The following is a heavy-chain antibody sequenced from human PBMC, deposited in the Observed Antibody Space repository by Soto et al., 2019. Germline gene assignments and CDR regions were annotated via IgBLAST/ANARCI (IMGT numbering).Heavy chain of an antibody. CDR2: ISTSSSTI. CDR1: GFTFKAYD. Sequence: GGSLRLSCAASGFTFKAYDMNWVRQAPGKGLEWVSFISTSSSTIYYIDSVKGRFTISRDNARNSLYLQMNSLRDEDTAVYYCARDGGGYNDFDYWGQGTLVTVSS. J-gene: IGHJ4*02. V-gene: IGHV3-48*02. CDR3: ARDGGGYNDFDY. D-gene: IGHD5-12*01.